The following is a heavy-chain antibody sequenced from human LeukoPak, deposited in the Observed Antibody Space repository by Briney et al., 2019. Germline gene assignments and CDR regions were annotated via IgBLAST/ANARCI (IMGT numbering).Heavy chain of an antibody. Sequence: GGSLRLSCAASGFTFSSYWMSWVRQAPGKGLEWVANIKQDGSAKNYGDSVKGRFTISRDNAKQLLYLQMSSLRAEDTAVYYCARVYSSSWYSGYLYMDVWGKGTTVTVSS. V-gene: IGHV3-7*01. D-gene: IGHD6-13*01. CDR1: GFTFSSYW. CDR3: ARVYSSSWYSGYLYMDV. CDR2: IKQDGSAK. J-gene: IGHJ6*03.